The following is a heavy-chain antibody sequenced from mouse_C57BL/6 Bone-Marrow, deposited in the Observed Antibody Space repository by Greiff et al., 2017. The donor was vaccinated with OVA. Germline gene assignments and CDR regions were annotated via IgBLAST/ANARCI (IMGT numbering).Heavy chain of an antibody. D-gene: IGHD2-4*01. V-gene: IGHV14-4*01. CDR1: GFNIKDDY. CDR3: TLIYYEPY. J-gene: IGHJ2*01. CDR2: IDPENGDT. Sequence: EVQRVESGAELVRPGASVKLSCTASGFNIKDDYMHWVKQRPEQGLEWIGWIDPENGDTEYASKFQGKATITADTSSNTAYLQLSSLTSEDTAVYYCTLIYYEPYWGQGTTLTVSS.